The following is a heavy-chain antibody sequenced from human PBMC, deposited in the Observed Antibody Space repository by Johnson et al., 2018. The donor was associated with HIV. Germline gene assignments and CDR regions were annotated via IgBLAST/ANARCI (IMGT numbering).Heavy chain of an antibody. CDR1: GFTFSSYD. V-gene: IGHV3-30*02. Sequence: VQLVESGGGVVQPGGSLRLSCETSGFTFSSYDMHWVRQAPGKGLAWVAFIRYDGTNKHFAASVKGRFTISRDNSKNTLYLQMNSLRAEDTAVYYCAKTRTTVTTMEAFDIWGQGTVVTVSS. CDR2: IRYDGTNK. CDR3: AKTRTTVTTMEAFDI. D-gene: IGHD4-17*01. J-gene: IGHJ3*02.